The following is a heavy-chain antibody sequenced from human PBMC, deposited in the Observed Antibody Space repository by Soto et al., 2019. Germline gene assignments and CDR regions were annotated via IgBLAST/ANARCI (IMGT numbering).Heavy chain of an antibody. Sequence: GGSLRLSCVASGFTSGFTFNTYSLNWVRQAPGKGLEWVSYISSSSSTIYYADPVKGRFTISRDNAKNSLYLQMNSLRAEDTAVYYCARDGGYCSGDRCYNHGGIHYYYYMDVWGKGTTVTVSS. D-gene: IGHD2-15*01. CDR1: GFTFNTYS. V-gene: IGHV3-48*01. J-gene: IGHJ6*03. CDR3: ARDGGYCSGDRCYNHGGIHYYYYMDV. CDR2: ISSSSSTI.